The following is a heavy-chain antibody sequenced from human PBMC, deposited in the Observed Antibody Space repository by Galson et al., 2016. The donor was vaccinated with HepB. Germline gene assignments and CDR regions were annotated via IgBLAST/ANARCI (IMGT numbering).Heavy chain of an antibody. D-gene: IGHD2-2*01. J-gene: IGHJ5*02. CDR2: IYHSGSF. CDR3: ARDSGNCSSTSCFENWFDP. Sequence: TLSLTCVVSGGSISSGGYCWTWIRQAPGKGLEWIGYIYHSGSFSYNPSLKSRVTMSVDKSKNQFSLILNSVTAADAAVYYCARDSGNCSSTSCFENWFDPWGQGTLVTVSS. V-gene: IGHV4-30-2*01. CDR1: GGSISSGGYC.